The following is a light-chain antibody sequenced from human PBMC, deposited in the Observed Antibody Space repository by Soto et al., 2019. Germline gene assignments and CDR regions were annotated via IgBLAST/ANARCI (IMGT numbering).Light chain of an antibody. J-gene: IGKJ4*01. CDR1: QSISSY. CDR2: AAS. Sequence: DIQMTQSPSSLSASVGDRVTITCRASQSISSYLNWYQQKPGKAPKLLIYAASSLQSGVPSRFSGGGSGTDFTLTISSLQPEDFATYYCQKSYSTPLTFGGGTKVEIK. V-gene: IGKV1-39*01. CDR3: QKSYSTPLT.